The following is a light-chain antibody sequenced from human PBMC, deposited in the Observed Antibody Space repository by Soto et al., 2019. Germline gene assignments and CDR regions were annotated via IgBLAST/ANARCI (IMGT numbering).Light chain of an antibody. Sequence: EIVMTQSPATLSVSPGERATLSCRASQSVSSNLAWYQQKHGQAPRLLIYGASTRATGIPARFSGSRSGTEFTLTISSLQSEDFAVYYCQQYNTWPYTFGQGTKLEIK. CDR3: QQYNTWPYT. CDR1: QSVSSN. CDR2: GAS. J-gene: IGKJ2*01. V-gene: IGKV3-15*01.